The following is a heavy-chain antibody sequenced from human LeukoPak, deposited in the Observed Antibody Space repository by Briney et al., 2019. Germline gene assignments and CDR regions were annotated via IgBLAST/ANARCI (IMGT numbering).Heavy chain of an antibody. CDR3: ARLWPIDY. V-gene: IGHV4-34*01. D-gene: IGHD3-10*01. Sequence: SETLSLTCTVSGGSISSYYWSWIRQPPGKGLEWIGEINHSGSTNYNPSLKSRVTISVDTSKNQFSLKLSSVTAADTAVYYCARLWPIDYWGQGTLVTVSS. CDR1: GGSISSYY. J-gene: IGHJ4*02. CDR2: INHSGST.